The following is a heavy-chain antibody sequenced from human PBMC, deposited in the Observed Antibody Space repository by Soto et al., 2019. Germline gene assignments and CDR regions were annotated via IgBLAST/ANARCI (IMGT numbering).Heavy chain of an antibody. Sequence: EVQLVESGGGLVKPVGSLRLSCAASGFTFSSYSMNWVRQAPGKGLEWVSSISSSSSYIYYADSVKGRFTISRDNAKNSLYLQMNSLRAEDTAVYYCARVVMITFGGVIGNDAFDIWGQGTMVTVSS. CDR2: ISSSSSYI. CDR3: ARVVMITFGGVIGNDAFDI. D-gene: IGHD3-16*02. J-gene: IGHJ3*02. V-gene: IGHV3-21*01. CDR1: GFTFSSYS.